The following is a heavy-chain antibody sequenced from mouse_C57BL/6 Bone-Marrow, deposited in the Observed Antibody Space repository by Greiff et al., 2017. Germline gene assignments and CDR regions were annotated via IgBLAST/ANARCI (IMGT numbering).Heavy chain of an antibody. Sequence: VQLQQSGPELVKPGASVKISCKASGYTFTDYYMNWVKQRPGQGLEWIGWIFPGNGRTYYNQTFKGKATLTVAQSPSTAYMWLSTLPSAASAVYFCARGSADPFAYWGQGTMLTVSS. J-gene: IGHJ2*01. D-gene: IGHD6-1*01. CDR2: IFPGNGRT. CDR3: ARGSADPFAY. V-gene: IGHV1-75*01. CDR1: GYTFTDYY.